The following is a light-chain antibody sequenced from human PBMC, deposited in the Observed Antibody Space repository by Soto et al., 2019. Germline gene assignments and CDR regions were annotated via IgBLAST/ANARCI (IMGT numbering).Light chain of an antibody. V-gene: IGKV3D-20*02. CDR2: GAS. CDR3: QQGGNWPVT. CDR1: QSVSSTY. Sequence: EIVLTQSPGTLSLSPGERATLSCRASQSVSSTYLAWYQQKPGQAPRLLISGASKRATGIPERINGGGSGADFTLTINSLESEDFGVYFCQQGGNWPVTFGQGTRVEMK. J-gene: IGKJ5*01.